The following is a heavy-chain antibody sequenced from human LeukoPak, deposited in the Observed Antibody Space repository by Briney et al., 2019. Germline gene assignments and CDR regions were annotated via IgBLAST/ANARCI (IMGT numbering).Heavy chain of an antibody. V-gene: IGHV4-30-2*01. CDR2: IYHSGST. D-gene: IGHD3-22*01. CDR1: GGSIRSGGYS. Sequence: PSETLSLTCAVSGGSIRSGGYSWSWIRQPPGKGLEWIGYIYHSGSTYYNPSLKSRVTISVDRSKNQFSLKLSSVTAADTAVYYCARGGYYYDSSGYYFDYWGQGTLVTVSS. J-gene: IGHJ4*02. CDR3: ARGGYYYDSSGYYFDY.